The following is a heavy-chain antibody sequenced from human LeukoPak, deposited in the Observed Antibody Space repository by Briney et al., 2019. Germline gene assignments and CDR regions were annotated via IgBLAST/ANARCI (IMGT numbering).Heavy chain of an antibody. CDR2: MHNSGSS. D-gene: IGHD5-12*01. CDR1: GASTSHFY. J-gene: IGHJ3*02. V-gene: IGHV4-59*01. Sequence: SETLSLTCTVSGASTSHFYWNWLRQPPGKGLEWIGYMHNSGSSKHSPSLKSRVTISIDTSKNQFSLQLTSVTAADTAIYYCARSAEWLSNAFDIWGQGTMVSVSS. CDR3: ARSAEWLSNAFDI.